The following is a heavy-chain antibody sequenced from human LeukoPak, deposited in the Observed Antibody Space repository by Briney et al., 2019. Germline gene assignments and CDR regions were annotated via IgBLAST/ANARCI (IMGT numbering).Heavy chain of an antibody. CDR1: GFTFSSYG. J-gene: IGHJ3*02. CDR3: ARDSWQLVHQFTDAFDI. CDR2: ISYDGSNK. Sequence: GGSLRLSCAASGFTFSSYGMHWVRQAPGKGLEWVAGISYDGSNKYYADSVKGRFTISRDNSKNTLYLQMNSLRAEDTAVYYCARDSWQLVHQFTDAFDIWGQGTMVTVSS. V-gene: IGHV3-30*03. D-gene: IGHD6-6*01.